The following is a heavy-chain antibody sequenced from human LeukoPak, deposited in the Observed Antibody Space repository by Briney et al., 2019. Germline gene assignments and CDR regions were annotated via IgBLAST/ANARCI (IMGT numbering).Heavy chain of an antibody. CDR3: ARVVVVAATVDY. J-gene: IGHJ4*02. V-gene: IGHV4-38-2*02. CDR2: IYHNGST. Sequence: SETLSLTCTVSGYSISSGYYWGWIRQPPGKGLEWIGSIYHNGSTYYNPSLKSRVTISVDTSKNQFSLKLSSVTAADTAVYYCARVVVVAATVDYWGQGTLVTVSS. D-gene: IGHD2-15*01. CDR1: GYSISSGYY.